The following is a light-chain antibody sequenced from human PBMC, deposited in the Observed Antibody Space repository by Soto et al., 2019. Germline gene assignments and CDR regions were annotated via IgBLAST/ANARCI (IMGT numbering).Light chain of an antibody. CDR1: SSDVGSFQV. J-gene: IGLJ3*02. Sequence: SPLSPPSSVCGSPGQSSCISCSATSSDVGSFQVVSWYQHHPGKAPKVMIYEDTKRPSGISNRFSGSKSGNTASLTISGLQAEDEAYYYCCSYAGSSTWVFGGGTKVTVL. V-gene: IGLV2-23*01. CDR2: EDT. CDR3: CSYAGSSTWV.